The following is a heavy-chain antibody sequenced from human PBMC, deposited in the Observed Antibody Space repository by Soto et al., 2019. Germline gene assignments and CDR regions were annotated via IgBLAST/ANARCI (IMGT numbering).Heavy chain of an antibody. CDR3: ARGKGYCSGGSCYGGSFFDY. Sequence: ASVKVSCKASGYTFTSYPMHWVRQAPGQRLEWMGWINAGNGNTKYSQKFQGRVTITRDTSASTAYMELSSLRSEDTAVYYCARGKGYCSGGSCYGGSFFDYWGQGTLVTVSS. CDR2: INAGNGNT. V-gene: IGHV1-3*01. J-gene: IGHJ4*02. CDR1: GYTFTSYP. D-gene: IGHD2-15*01.